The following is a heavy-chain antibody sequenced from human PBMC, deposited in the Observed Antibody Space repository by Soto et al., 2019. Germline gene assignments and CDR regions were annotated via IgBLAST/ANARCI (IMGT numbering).Heavy chain of an antibody. CDR1: GYSISDDYY. V-gene: IGHV4-38-2*01. D-gene: IGHD3-10*01. Sequence: PSETLSLTCAVSGYSISDDYYWGWIRQPPGKGLEWIGSIYKSGSTYYNPSLKSRVTISVDTSKNQFSLRLPSVTAADTAMYYCAKKGYSASGRINLFDSWGQGTLVTVSS. CDR2: IYKSGST. CDR3: AKKGYSASGRINLFDS. J-gene: IGHJ4*02.